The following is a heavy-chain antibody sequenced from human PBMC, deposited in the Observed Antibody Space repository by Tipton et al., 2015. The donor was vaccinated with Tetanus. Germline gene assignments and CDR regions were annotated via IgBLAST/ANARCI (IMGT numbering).Heavy chain of an antibody. Sequence: QLVQSGAEVKKPGSSVRVSCKTFGVTFSSYAINWVRQAPGQGLEWMGWLNPKSGSAAYAPRFQGRVTMTTNTSITTAFMEVASLTYEDTAVYYCASGSSIRHGLDVWGHGTSVTVSS. CDR3: ASGSSIRHGLDV. CDR2: LNPKSGSA. D-gene: IGHD2-2*01. CDR1: GVTFSSYA. V-gene: IGHV1-8*01. J-gene: IGHJ6*02.